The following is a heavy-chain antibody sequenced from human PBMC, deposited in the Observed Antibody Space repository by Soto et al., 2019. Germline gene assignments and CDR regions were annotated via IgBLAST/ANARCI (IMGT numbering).Heavy chain of an antibody. D-gene: IGHD6-13*01. Sequence: SETLSLTCTVSGGSISSYYWSWIRQPPGKGLEWIGYIYYSGSTYYNPSLKSRVTISLDTSTNQFSLKLSSVTAADTAVYYCARPAIAAAVSPYDYWGQGTVVTVSS. CDR2: IYYSGST. CDR3: ARPAIAAAVSPYDY. J-gene: IGHJ4*02. V-gene: IGHV4-59*12. CDR1: GGSISSYY.